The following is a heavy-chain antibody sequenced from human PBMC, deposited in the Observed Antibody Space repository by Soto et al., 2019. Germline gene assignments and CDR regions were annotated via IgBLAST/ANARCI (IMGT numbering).Heavy chain of an antibody. CDR2: INQDGGVT. Sequence: GSLGLSCVASGFTFISSFMGWIRQAPGKGLEWVANINQDGGVTYYVDSVEGRFTISRDNTKDSLYLQMNSLRGEDTAIYYCARYYRGSGRYFFDYWGQGTPVTVSS. CDR1: GFTFISSF. D-gene: IGHD6-19*01. V-gene: IGHV3-7*03. J-gene: IGHJ4*02. CDR3: ARYYRGSGRYFFDY.